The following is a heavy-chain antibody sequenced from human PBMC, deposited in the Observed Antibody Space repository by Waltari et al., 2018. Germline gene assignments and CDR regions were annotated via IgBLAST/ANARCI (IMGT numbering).Heavy chain of an antibody. V-gene: IGHV3-11*06. CDR1: GFTFSDYY. Sequence: QVQLVESGGGLVKPGGSLRLSCAASGFTFSDYYMSWIRQAPGKGLEWFSYIISSSSYTNYADSVNGRFTISRDNAKNSLYLQMNSLIAEDTAVYYCARDAHDYGVFWGQGTLVTVSS. CDR2: IISSSSYT. CDR3: ARDAHDYGVF. J-gene: IGHJ4*02.